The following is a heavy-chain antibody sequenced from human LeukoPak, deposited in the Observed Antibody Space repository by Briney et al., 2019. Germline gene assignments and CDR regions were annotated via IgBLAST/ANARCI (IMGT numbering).Heavy chain of an antibody. CDR2: ISAYNGNT. CDR1: GYTFTSYG. V-gene: IGHV1-18*01. CDR3: ARDVFCSGNSCLRDAFDI. J-gene: IGHJ3*02. D-gene: IGHD2-15*01. Sequence: ASVKVSCKASGYTFTSYGVSWVRQAPGQSLEWLGWISAYNGNTYYAENFQARVTMTTDTSTSTAYMELRSLKSDDTAVYYCARDVFCSGNSCLRDAFDIWGQGTKVTVSS.